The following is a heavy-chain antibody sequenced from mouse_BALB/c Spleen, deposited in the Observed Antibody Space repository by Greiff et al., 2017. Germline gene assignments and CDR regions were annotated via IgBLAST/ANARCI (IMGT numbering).Heavy chain of an antibody. CDR3: ATLVMDYAMDY. J-gene: IGHJ4*01. Sequence: EVKLVESGGGLVKPGGSLKLSCAASGFTFSSYAMSWVRQTPEKRLEWVATISSGGSYTYYPDSVKGRFTISRDNAKNTLYLQMSSLRSEDTAMYYCATLVMDYAMDYWGQGTSVTVSS. V-gene: IGHV5-9-3*01. CDR2: ISSGGSYT. D-gene: IGHD2-13*01. CDR1: GFTFSSYA.